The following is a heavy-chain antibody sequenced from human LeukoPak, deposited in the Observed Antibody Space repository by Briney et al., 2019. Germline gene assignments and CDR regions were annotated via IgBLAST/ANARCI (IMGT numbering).Heavy chain of an antibody. CDR1: GFTFSTYG. CDR2: ISYDGSNK. V-gene: IGHV3-30*03. D-gene: IGHD4-11*01. Sequence: GGSXRLSCVASGFTFSTYGMHWVRQAPGKGLEWVAVISYDGSNKYYTDSVKGRFTISKGNSQNTLYVQMTSLRVEDTAVYYCTREDHSNYNYWGQGTLVTVSS. J-gene: IGHJ4*02. CDR3: TREDHSNYNY.